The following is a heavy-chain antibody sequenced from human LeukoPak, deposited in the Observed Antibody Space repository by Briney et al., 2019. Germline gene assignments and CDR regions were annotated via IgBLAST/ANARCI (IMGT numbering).Heavy chain of an antibody. CDR1: GGSISSGGYY. CDR3: ASTPITASPNTFDY. V-gene: IGHV4-61*08. CDR2: IYYTGST. D-gene: IGHD1-20*01. Sequence: PSQTLSLTCTVSGGSISSGGYYWSWIRQPPGKGLEWIGNIYYTGSTNYNPSLKSRITISVDTSKNQFSLKLSSVTAADTAVYYCASTPITASPNTFDYWGQGTLVTVSS. J-gene: IGHJ4*02.